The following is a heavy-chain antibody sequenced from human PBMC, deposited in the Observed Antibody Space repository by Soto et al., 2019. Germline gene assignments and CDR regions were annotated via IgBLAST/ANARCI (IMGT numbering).Heavy chain of an antibody. D-gene: IGHD2-2*01. Sequence: PGGSLRLSCAASGFTFSSYAMSWVRQAPGKGLEWVSAISGSGGSTYYADSVKGRFTTSRDNSKNALYLQMNSLRAEDTAVYYCAKDHPSQLYGMDVWGQGTTVTVSS. CDR1: GFTFSSYA. CDR3: AKDHPSQLYGMDV. CDR2: ISGSGGST. J-gene: IGHJ6*02. V-gene: IGHV3-23*01.